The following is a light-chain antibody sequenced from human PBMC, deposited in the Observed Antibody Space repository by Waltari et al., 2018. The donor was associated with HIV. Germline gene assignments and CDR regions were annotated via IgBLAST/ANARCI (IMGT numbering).Light chain of an antibody. CDR2: SFSDSKN. Sequence: QPVLTQPTSLSASPGTSPRLICTLRSGINVDSYRIFWYQQKPGSPPRYLLSSFSDSKNHQGSGVPSRFSGSKDASTNAGILVISGLQSEDEADYYCLTWHSTGWVFGAGTKLTVL. CDR1: SGINVDSYR. V-gene: IGLV5-45*01. J-gene: IGLJ3*02. CDR3: LTWHSTGWV.